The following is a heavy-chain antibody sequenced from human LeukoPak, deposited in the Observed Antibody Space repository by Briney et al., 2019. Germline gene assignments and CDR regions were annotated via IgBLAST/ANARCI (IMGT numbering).Heavy chain of an antibody. Sequence: PSQTLSLTCTVSGGSISSGSYYWSWIRQPAGKGLEWIGRFYTSGSTNYNPSLKSRVTISVDTSKHQLSLKLRSVTAADTAVYYCARRRYYDSSGYFRAFDIWGQGTMVTVSS. J-gene: IGHJ3*02. CDR2: FYTSGST. CDR3: ARRRYYDSSGYFRAFDI. V-gene: IGHV4-61*02. D-gene: IGHD3-22*01. CDR1: GGSISSGSYY.